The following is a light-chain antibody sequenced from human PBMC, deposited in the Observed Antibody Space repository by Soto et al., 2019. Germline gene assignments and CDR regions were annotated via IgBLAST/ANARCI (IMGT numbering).Light chain of an antibody. V-gene: IGKV3-20*01. CDR3: QQYGSSPLIS. CDR1: QTVSITY. J-gene: IGKJ5*01. CDR2: GAS. Sequence: VLTQSPGTLSLSPGESATLSCRASQTVSITYLTWYQQKPGQAPRLLIFGASKRATGIPDRFSGSGSGRDFTLTISGLEPEDFAVYYCQQYGSSPLISFGQGTRLEIK.